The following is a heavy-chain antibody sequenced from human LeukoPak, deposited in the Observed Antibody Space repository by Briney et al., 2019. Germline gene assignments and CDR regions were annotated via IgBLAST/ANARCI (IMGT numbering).Heavy chain of an antibody. J-gene: IGHJ6*03. V-gene: IGHV3-15*01. CDR3: ARVRDYGDYGYMDV. CDR2: IKSKTDGGTT. Sequence: GGSLRLSCAASGFTFSNAWMSWVRQAPGKGLEWVGRIKSKTDGGTTDYAAPVKGRFTISRDDSKNTLYLQMNSLRAEDTAVYYCARVRDYGDYGYMDVWGKGTTVTISS. CDR1: GFTFSNAW. D-gene: IGHD4-17*01.